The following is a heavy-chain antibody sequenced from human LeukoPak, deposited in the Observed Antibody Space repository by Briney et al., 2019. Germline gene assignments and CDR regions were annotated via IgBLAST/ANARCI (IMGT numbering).Heavy chain of an antibody. CDR2: INWNGGST. CDR1: GFTFDDYG. V-gene: IGHV3-20*04. CDR3: ARSTAMVPDYYFDY. J-gene: IGHJ4*02. Sequence: GGSLRLSCAASGFTFDDYGMSWVRHAPGKGLEWVSGINWNGGSTGYADSVKGRFTISRDNAKNSLYLQMNSLRAEDTALYYCARSTAMVPDYYFDYWGQGTLVTVSS. D-gene: IGHD5-18*01.